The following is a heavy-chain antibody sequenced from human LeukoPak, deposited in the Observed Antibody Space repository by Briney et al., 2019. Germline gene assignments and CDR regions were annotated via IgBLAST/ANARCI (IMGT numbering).Heavy chain of an antibody. V-gene: IGHV4-30-2*01. CDR2: IYHSGST. CDR1: GGSISSGGYS. Sequence: PSQTLSLTCAVSGGSISSGGYSWSWIRQPPGKGLEWIGYIYHSGSTYYNPSLKSRVTISVDRSKNQFSLKLSSVTAADTAVYYCARVSSGWYPKYYFDYWGQGTLVTVSS. J-gene: IGHJ4*02. D-gene: IGHD6-19*01. CDR3: ARVSSGWYPKYYFDY.